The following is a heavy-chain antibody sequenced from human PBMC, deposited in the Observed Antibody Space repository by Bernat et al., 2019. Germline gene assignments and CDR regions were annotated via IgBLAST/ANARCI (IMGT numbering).Heavy chain of an antibody. CDR3: ARDNQGYSSGLFDD. D-gene: IGHD6-25*01. J-gene: IGHJ4*02. V-gene: IGHV3-21*04. CDR2: ISSSSSYI. CDR1: GFTFSSYS. Sequence: EVQLVESGGGLVKPGGSLRLSCAASGFTFSSYSMNWVRQAPGKGLEWVSSISSSSSYIYYADSVKGRFTISRDNAKNSLYLQMNSLRAEDTAVYYCARDNQGYSSGLFDDWGQGTLVTVSS.